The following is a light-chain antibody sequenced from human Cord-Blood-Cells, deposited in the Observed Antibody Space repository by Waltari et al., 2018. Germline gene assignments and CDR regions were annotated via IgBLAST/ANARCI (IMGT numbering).Light chain of an antibody. CDR1: QSVSSY. J-gene: IGKJ5*01. V-gene: IGKV3-11*01. Sequence: EIVLTQSPATLSLSPGERATLPCRASQSVSSYLAWYQQKPGQAPRLLIYDASNRATGIPARFSVSGSETDFTLTISSLEPEDFAVYYCQQRSNSSTFGQGTRLEIK. CDR3: QQRSNSST. CDR2: DAS.